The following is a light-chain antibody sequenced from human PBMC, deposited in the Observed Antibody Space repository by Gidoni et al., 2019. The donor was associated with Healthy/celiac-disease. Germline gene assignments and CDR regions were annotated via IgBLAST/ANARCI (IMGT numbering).Light chain of an antibody. CDR1: RVLGAG. CDR2: KAS. J-gene: IGKJ3*01. Sequence: DIQMTQSPSTQSPSLAGPVRVLGAGWPGISRNQGKPPKLLNYKASSLESGVPSKSSGSGSGTEFTLTISSLQPDDFATYYCQQYNSYITFGPGTKVEIK. CDR3: QQYNSYIT. V-gene: IGKV1-5*03.